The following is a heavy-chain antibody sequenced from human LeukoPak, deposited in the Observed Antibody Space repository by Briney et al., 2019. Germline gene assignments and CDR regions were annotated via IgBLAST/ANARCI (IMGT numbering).Heavy chain of an antibody. Sequence: SGGSLRLSCVASGFTFSSYWMSWVRQAPGKGLEWVANIKQDGSEKYYVDCVKGRFTISRDNAKNSLYLQMNSLRAEDTAVYYCARGYRSGWYAGYNWFDPWGQGTLVTVSS. CDR3: ARGYRSGWYAGYNWFDP. CDR1: GFTFSSYW. D-gene: IGHD6-19*01. J-gene: IGHJ5*02. CDR2: IKQDGSEK. V-gene: IGHV3-7*01.